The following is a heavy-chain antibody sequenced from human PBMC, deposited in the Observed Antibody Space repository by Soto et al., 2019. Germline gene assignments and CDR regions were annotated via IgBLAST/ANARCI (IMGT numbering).Heavy chain of an antibody. J-gene: IGHJ6*02. D-gene: IGHD2-15*01. CDR2: INPSGGST. V-gene: IGHV1-46*03. CDR3: ASCSGGSCYSRNRYYYYYGMDV. Sequence: QVQLVQSGAEVKKPGASVKVSCKASGYTFTSYYMHWVRQAPGQGLEWMGIINPSGGSTSYAQKFRGRVTMTRDKSTSKVYMELSSLRSEDTAVYYCASCSGGSCYSRNRYYYYYGMDVWGQGTTVTVSS. CDR1: GYTFTSYY.